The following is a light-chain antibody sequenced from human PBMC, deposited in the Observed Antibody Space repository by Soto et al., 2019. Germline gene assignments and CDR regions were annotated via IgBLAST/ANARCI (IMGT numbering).Light chain of an antibody. J-gene: IGKJ4*01. CDR1: QSVLYRSNKKNY. Sequence: DIVMTQSPDSLAVPLGARATINCRSSQSVLYRSNKKNYLAWYQQKRGQPPRLLIYWASTRESGVPERFSGSGCATDFTITINNVQAEDVAVYYCQQYYTTLALSFGGGTRVEIK. V-gene: IGKV4-1*01. CDR3: QQYYTTLALS. CDR2: WAS.